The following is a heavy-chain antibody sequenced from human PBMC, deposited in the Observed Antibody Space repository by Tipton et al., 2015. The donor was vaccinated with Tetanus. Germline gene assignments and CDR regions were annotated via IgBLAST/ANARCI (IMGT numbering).Heavy chain of an antibody. Sequence: TLSLTCTVSGGSLRSGDHYWSWIRQPPGKGLEWLAYISSSGSTNSDYSLKSRITISLDTSKNHFSLNLASVTAADTAVYFCARANFDFPKKGPFDSWGQGIPVIVSA. V-gene: IGHV4-61*03. D-gene: IGHD3-3*01. CDR2: ISSSGST. CDR3: ARANFDFPKKGPFDS. J-gene: IGHJ4*02. CDR1: GGSLRSGDHY.